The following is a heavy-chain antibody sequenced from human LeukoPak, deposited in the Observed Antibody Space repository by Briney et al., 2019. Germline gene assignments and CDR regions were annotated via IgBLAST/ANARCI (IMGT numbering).Heavy chain of an antibody. CDR2: INPSGGST. CDR3: ARDSTRVTMMIYGDAEASFDL. V-gene: IGHV1-46*01. J-gene: IGHJ2*01. Sequence: GASVKVSCKASGYTFTSYYMHWVRQAPGQGLEWMGIINPSGGSTSYAQKFQGRVIMTRDTSTSTVYMELSSLSSEDTAVYYCARDSTRVTMMIYGDAEASFDLWGRGTLVTVSS. D-gene: IGHD3-22*01. CDR1: GYTFTSYY.